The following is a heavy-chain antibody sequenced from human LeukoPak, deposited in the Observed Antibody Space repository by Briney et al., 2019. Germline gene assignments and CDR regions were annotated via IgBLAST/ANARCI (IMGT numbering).Heavy chain of an antibody. J-gene: IGHJ6*02. V-gene: IGHV4-39*01. CDR1: GGSISSSSYY. CDR2: IYYSGST. D-gene: IGHD1-1*01. Sequence: SETLSLTCTVSGGSISSSSYYWGWIRQPPGKGLEWIGSIYYSGSTYYNPSLKSRVTISVDTSKNQFSLKLSSVTAAGTAVYYCARGRNYYYYYYYGMDVWGQGTTVTVSS. CDR3: ARGRNYYYYYYYGMDV.